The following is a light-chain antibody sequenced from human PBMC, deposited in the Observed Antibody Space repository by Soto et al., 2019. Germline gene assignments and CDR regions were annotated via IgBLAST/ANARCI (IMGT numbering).Light chain of an antibody. CDR3: QQYNSYWYT. J-gene: IGKJ2*01. CDR1: QSISSW. V-gene: IGKV1-5*01. Sequence: DIQMTQSPSTLSASVGDRVTITCRASQSISSWLAWYQQKPGKAPKLLIYDASSLESGVPSRFSGSGSGTEFTLTISSLQPDDVATYYCQQYNSYWYTFGKGTKLEIK. CDR2: DAS.